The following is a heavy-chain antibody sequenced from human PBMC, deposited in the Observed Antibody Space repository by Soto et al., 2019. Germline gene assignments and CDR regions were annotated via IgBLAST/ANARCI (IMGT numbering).Heavy chain of an antibody. J-gene: IGHJ6*02. CDR3: TRQVVEALTGTTPNYYYYGMDV. D-gene: IGHD1-7*01. Sequence: GGSQRLSCAASGFTFSSYGMHWVRQAPGKGLEWVAVIWYDGSNKYYADSVKGRFTISRDNSKNTLYLQMNSLRAEDTAVYYCTRQVVEALTGTTPNYYYYGMDVWGQGTTVTVSS. V-gene: IGHV3-33*01. CDR1: GFTFSSYG. CDR2: IWYDGSNK.